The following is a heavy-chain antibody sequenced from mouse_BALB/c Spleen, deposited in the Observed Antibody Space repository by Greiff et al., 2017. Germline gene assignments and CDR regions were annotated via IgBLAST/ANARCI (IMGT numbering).Heavy chain of an antibody. CDR2: ISYSGST. V-gene: IGHV3-2*02. Sequence: VQLQQSGPGLVKPSQSLSLTCTVTGYSITSDYAWNWIRQFPGNKLEWMGYISYSGSTSYNPSLKSRISITRDTSKNQFFLQLNSVTTEDTATYYCARSDYDGGNFDYWGQGTTLTVSA. D-gene: IGHD2-4*01. CDR1: GYSITSDYA. CDR3: ARSDYDGGNFDY. J-gene: IGHJ2*01.